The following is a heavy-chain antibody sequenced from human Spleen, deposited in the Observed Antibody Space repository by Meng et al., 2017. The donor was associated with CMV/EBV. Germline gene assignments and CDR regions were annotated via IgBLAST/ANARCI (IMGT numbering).Heavy chain of an antibody. D-gene: IGHD6-6*01. CDR2: MNPNSGNT. CDR3: ASPTSPYYHYGMDV. CDR1: GYTFTSYD. J-gene: IGHJ6*02. Sequence: KVSCKASGYTFTSYDINWVRQATGQGLEWMGWMNPNSGNTGYAQKFQGRVTMTRNTSISTAYMGLSSLRSDDTAVYYCASPTSPYYHYGMDVWGQGTTVTVSS. V-gene: IGHV1-8*01.